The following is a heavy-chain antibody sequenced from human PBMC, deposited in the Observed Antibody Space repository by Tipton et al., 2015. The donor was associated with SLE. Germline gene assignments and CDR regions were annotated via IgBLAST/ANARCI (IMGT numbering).Heavy chain of an antibody. CDR1: GFTFSSYA. V-gene: IGHV3-30*04. CDR3: ARAPLSYYMDV. J-gene: IGHJ6*03. CDR2: ISFGGSNR. Sequence: SLRLSCAASGFTFSSYAMHWVRQAPGKGLEWMAVISFGGSNRYYADSVKGRFTISRHNSKNTVYLQINSLRTEDTAVYYCARAPLSYYMDVWGKGTTVTVSS.